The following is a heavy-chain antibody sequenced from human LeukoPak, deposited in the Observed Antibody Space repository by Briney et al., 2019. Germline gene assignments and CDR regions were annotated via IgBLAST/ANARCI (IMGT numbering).Heavy chain of an antibody. J-gene: IGHJ4*02. V-gene: IGHV1-18*01. CDR3: ARRSGTYSDFDY. Sequence: ASVTVSCKASGYTFSSYAISWVRQAPGQRLEWMGWITTDKANTNYAQNFQGRVTLTTDTSTGTAYMDLRSLRPDDTAVYYCARRSGTYSDFDYWGQGTLVTVSS. D-gene: IGHD1-26*01. CDR2: ITTDKANT. CDR1: GYTFSSYA.